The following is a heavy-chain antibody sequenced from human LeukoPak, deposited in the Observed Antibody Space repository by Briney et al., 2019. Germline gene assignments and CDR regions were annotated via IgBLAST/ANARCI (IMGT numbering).Heavy chain of an antibody. D-gene: IGHD1-26*01. CDR1: GGSISNGGYY. CDR3: ARGPYSGTNYLDY. V-gene: IGHV4-31*03. Sequence: SQTLSLTCTVSGGSISNGGYYWSWIRQHPGKGLEWIGYIYYSGSTYYNPSLKSRVTISVDTSKNQFSLKLSSVTAADTAVYYCARGPYSGTNYLDYWGQGTLVTVSS. CDR2: IYYSGST. J-gene: IGHJ4*02.